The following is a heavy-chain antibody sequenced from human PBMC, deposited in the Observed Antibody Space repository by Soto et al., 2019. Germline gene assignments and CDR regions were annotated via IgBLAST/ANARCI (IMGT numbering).Heavy chain of an antibody. V-gene: IGHV3-53*04. D-gene: IGHD5-18*01. J-gene: IGHJ4*02. CDR1: GFTVITNN. Sequence: PGGPLRLSGEAFGFTVITNNISWVRQAPGKGLEWVSVIYSGGSTYYADSVKGRFTISRHNSKNTLYLQMNSLRAEDTAVYYCASGTWIQLWLNWGQGTLVTVSS. CDR3: ASGTWIQLWLN. CDR2: IYSGGST.